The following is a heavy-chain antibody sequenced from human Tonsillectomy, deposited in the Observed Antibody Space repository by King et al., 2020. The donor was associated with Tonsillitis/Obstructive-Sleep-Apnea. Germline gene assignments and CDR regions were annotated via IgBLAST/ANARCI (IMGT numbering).Heavy chain of an antibody. V-gene: IGHV3-30*04. CDR1: GFTFSSYA. CDR2: ISYDGSNK. CDR3: AGGGAGQSYYYYGMDV. D-gene: IGHD3-10*01. J-gene: IGHJ6*02. Sequence: VQLVESGGGVVQPGRSLRLSCAASGFTFSSYAMHWVRQAPGKGLEWVAVISYDGSNKYYADSVKGRFTISRDNSKNTLYLQMNSLRAEDTAVYYCAGGGAGQSYYYYGMDVWGQGTTVTVSS.